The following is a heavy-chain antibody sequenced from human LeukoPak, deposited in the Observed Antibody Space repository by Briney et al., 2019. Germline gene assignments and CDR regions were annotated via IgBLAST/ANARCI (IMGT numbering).Heavy chain of an antibody. CDR1: GGSISSHY. D-gene: IGHD6-6*01. V-gene: IGHV4-59*11. J-gene: IGHJ4*02. Sequence: SETLSLTCAVSGGSISSHYWSWIRQPLGKGLEWIGYIYYSGSTNYNPSLKSRVTISVDTSKNQFSLKLSSVTAADTAVYYCAREGSSSSLDYWGQGTLVTVSS. CDR2: IYYSGST. CDR3: AREGSSSSLDY.